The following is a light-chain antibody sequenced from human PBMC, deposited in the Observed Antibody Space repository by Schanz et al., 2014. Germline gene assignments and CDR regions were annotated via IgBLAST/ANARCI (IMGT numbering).Light chain of an antibody. Sequence: EIVMTQSPGTLSVSPGERATLSCSAGQSISSNLAWYQHKTGQAPRLLIYGASTRATGIPGRFSGSGSGTEFTLTISRLEPEDFAVYYCQQHGTLPVTFGQGTKL. J-gene: IGKJ1*01. CDR2: GAS. CDR1: QSISSN. CDR3: QQHGTLPVT. V-gene: IGKV3-15*01.